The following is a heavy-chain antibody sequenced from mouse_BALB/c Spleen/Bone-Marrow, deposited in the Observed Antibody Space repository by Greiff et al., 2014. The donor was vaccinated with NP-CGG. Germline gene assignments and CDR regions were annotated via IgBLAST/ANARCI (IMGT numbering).Heavy chain of an antibody. D-gene: IGHD1-1*01. CDR3: ARYYYGYYFDY. V-gene: IGHV14-3*02. Sequence: EVKLQESGAELVKPGASVKLSCTASGFNIKDTYMHWVKQRPEQGLEWIGRIDPANGNTKYDPKFQGKATITADTSSNTAYLQLSSQTSEDTAVYYCARYYYGYYFDYWGQGTTLTVSS. CDR2: IDPANGNT. CDR1: GFNIKDTY. J-gene: IGHJ2*01.